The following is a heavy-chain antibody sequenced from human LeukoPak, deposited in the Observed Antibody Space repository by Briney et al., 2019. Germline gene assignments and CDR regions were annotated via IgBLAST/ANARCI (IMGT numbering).Heavy chain of an antibody. Sequence: GGSLRLSCAASGFTFSDYSMNWVRKAPGKGLEWVSYISSSSGTIYYAASVKGRFTISRDNAKNSLYLQMNSLRAEDTAVYYCARGYGRVFDYWGQGILVTVSS. CDR2: ISSSSGTI. CDR3: ARGYGRVFDY. D-gene: IGHD5-18*01. V-gene: IGHV3-48*04. J-gene: IGHJ4*02. CDR1: GFTFSDYS.